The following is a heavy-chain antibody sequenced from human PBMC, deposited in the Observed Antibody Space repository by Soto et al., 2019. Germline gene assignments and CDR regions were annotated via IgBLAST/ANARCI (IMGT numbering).Heavy chain of an antibody. V-gene: IGHV5-10-1*03. CDR3: ARRRKVITTRVYYGMDV. Sequence: EVQLVQSGAEVKKPGESLRISCKGSGYSFTSYWISWVRQMPGKGLEWMGRIDPSDSYTNYSPSFQGHVTISADKSISTAYLQWSSLKASDTAMYYCARRRKVITTRVYYGMDVWGQGTTVTVSS. CDR1: GYSFTSYW. CDR2: IDPSDSYT. D-gene: IGHD3-22*01. J-gene: IGHJ6*02.